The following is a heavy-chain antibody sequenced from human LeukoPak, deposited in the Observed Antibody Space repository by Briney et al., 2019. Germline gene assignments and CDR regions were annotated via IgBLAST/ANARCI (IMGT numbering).Heavy chain of an antibody. CDR3: AKRRYSSGGNFDY. D-gene: IGHD6-19*01. J-gene: IGHJ4*02. CDR1: GFGFRTYA. V-gene: IGHV3-23*01. CDR2: IDSGGNT. Sequence: GGSLRLSCAASGFGFRTYAMSWARQAPGKGLEWVSGIDSGGNTYYADSVRGRFTISRDNSNNTLYVQMNSLRAEDTAVYYCAKRRYSSGGNFDYWGQGTRVTVSS.